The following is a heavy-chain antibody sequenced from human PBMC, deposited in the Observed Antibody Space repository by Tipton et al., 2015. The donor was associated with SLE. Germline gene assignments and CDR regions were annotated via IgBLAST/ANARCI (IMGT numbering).Heavy chain of an antibody. CDR1: GFQFSDYT. CDR2: ILSNFYT. Sequence: SLRLSCVASGFQFSDYTMSWVRQAPGKGLEWVSSILSNFYTSYPDSMRGRFTISRDNAKTPLFLQMDSLRADDSAIYYCTRRVEGAFDFWGQGAMVTVSS. D-gene: IGHD1-1*01. CDR3: TRRVEGAFDF. J-gene: IGHJ3*01. V-gene: IGHV3-69-1*02.